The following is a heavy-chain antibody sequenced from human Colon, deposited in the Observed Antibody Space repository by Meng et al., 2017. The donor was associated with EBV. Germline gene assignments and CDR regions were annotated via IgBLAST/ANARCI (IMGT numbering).Heavy chain of an antibody. CDR3: ATQESRDGHNPY. D-gene: IGHD5-24*01. V-gene: IGHV4-4*02. CDR2: MYHSGTT. J-gene: IGHJ4*02. CDR1: GGSVSSSYW. Sequence: LPELCPGPVKPSGSLALSCVVTGGSVSSSYWWTWVRQSPGKGLEWIGEMYHSGTTNYNPSLKSRVTISMGKSNNQLSLKLNSVTAADTAVYYCATQESRDGHNPYWGQGTLVTVSS.